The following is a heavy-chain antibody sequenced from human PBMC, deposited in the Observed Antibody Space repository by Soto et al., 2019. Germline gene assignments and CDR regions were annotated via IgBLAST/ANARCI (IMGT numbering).Heavy chain of an antibody. CDR1: GFTFSSYA. D-gene: IGHD3-3*01. Sequence: EVQLLESGGGLVQPGGSLRLSCAASGFTFSSYAMSWVRQAPGKGLEWVSAISGRGGSTYYADSVKGRFTISRDNSKNTLYLQMNSLRAEDTAVYYCAKNKFWSGYQRAYYYYGMDVWGQGTTVTVSS. CDR2: ISGRGGST. V-gene: IGHV3-23*01. CDR3: AKNKFWSGYQRAYYYYGMDV. J-gene: IGHJ6*02.